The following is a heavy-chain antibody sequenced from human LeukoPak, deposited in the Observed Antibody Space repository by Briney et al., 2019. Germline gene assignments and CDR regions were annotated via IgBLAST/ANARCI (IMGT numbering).Heavy chain of an antibody. J-gene: IGHJ4*02. CDR1: GFSFSSFA. V-gene: IGHV3-23*01. D-gene: IGHD6-19*01. Sequence: GGSLRLSCAGSGFSFSSFAMTWVRQAPGKGLEWVSTIYGGGTNTFYADSVKGRFTISRGDSKNMQFLEMGSLRPEDTAVYFCAKRITEAAGIYFDSWGQGTLVTVSS. CDR3: AKRITEAAGIYFDS. CDR2: IYGGGTNT.